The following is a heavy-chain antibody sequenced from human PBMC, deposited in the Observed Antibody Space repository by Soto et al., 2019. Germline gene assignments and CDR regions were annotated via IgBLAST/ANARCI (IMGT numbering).Heavy chain of an antibody. D-gene: IGHD1-7*01. Sequence: SVKLSCKASGGTFSSYAISWVRQAPGQGLEWMGGIIPIFGTANYAQKFQGRVTITADKSTSTAYMELSSLRSEDTAVYYCARGANWNSTRGHYYYYGMDVWGQGTTVTVSS. V-gene: IGHV1-69*06. CDR2: IIPIFGTA. J-gene: IGHJ6*02. CDR1: GGTFSSYA. CDR3: ARGANWNSTRGHYYYYGMDV.